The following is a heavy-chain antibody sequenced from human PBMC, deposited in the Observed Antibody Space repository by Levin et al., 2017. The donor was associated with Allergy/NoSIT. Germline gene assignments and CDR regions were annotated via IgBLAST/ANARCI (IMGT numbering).Heavy chain of an antibody. D-gene: IGHD3-9*01. CDR3: ASWRRGAIYFDLSLDY. J-gene: IGHJ4*02. V-gene: IGHV3-11*03. CDR1: GFTFSDYY. Sequence: GESLKISCAASGFTFSDYYMSWIRQAPGKGLEWVSYITSSSSHTNYADSVKGRFTISRDNAKNSLYLQMNSLRAEDTAVYYCASWRRGAIYFDLSLDYWGQGTLVTVSS. CDR2: ITSSSSHT.